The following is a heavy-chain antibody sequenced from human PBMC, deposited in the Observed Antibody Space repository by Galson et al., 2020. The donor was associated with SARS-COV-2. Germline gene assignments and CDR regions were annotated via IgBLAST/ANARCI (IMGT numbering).Heavy chain of an antibody. CDR3: ARDTRIQLWLLGAFDY. J-gene: IGHJ4*02. V-gene: IGHV3-7*03. D-gene: IGHD5-18*01. CDR1: GFTFSSYW. CDR2: IKQDGSEK. Sequence: GESLKISCAASGFTFSSYWMSWVRKAPGKGLEWVANIKQDGSEKYYVDSVKGRFTISRDNAKNSLYLQMNSLRAEDTAVYYCARDTRIQLWLLGAFDYWGQGTLVTVSS.